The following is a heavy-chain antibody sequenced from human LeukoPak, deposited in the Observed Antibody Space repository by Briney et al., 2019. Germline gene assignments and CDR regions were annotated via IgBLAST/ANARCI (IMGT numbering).Heavy chain of an antibody. V-gene: IGHV3-23*01. CDR1: GFTFSSYA. Sequence: GGSLRLSCAASGFTFSSYAMSWVRQAPGKGLEWVSIISGSGGSTYYADSVKGRFTISRDNSKNTLYLQMNSLRAEDTAVYYWAKDIRRGSSGYYGVGFDYWGQGTLVTVSS. J-gene: IGHJ4*02. CDR2: ISGSGGST. D-gene: IGHD3-22*01. CDR3: AKDIRRGSSGYYGVGFDY.